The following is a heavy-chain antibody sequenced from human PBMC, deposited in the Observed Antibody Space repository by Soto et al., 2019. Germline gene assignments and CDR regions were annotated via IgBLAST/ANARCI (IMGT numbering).Heavy chain of an antibody. CDR3: ARDSPPIDY. V-gene: IGHV4-4*07. CDR2: ISPRGYT. J-gene: IGHJ4*02. Sequence: SETLSLTCAVSGASITTYYWSWIRQPAGQGMEWIGRISPRGYTGYNPSLESRVTMSVDTSKNQFSLDLKSVTAADTAVYYCARDSPPIDYWGQGTLVTVSS. CDR1: GASITTYY.